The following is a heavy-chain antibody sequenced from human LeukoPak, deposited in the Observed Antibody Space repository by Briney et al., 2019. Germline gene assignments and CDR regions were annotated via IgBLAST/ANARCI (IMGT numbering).Heavy chain of an antibody. D-gene: IGHD6-13*01. J-gene: IGHJ5*02. CDR1: GYTFTSYG. CDR2: IRAYNGNT. CDR3: ARLSSSWFDP. V-gene: IGHV1-18*01. Sequence: GAAVKVSCKASGYTFTSYGISWVRQAPGQGLEWMGWIRAYNGNTNYAQKLQGRVTMTTDTSTSTAYMELRSLSSDDTAVYYCARLSSSWFDPWGQGTLVTVSS.